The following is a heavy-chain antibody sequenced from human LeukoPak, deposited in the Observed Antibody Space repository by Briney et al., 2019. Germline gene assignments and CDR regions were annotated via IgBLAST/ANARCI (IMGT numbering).Heavy chain of an antibody. D-gene: IGHD3-16*01. CDR3: ARAPNYDYVWGNDF. Sequence: GRSLRLSCAASGFTFSSYAMHWVRQAPGKGLEWVAVISYDGSNKYYADSVKGRFTISRDNSKNTLYLQMNSLRAEDTAVYYCARAPNYDYVWGNDFWGQGTLVTVSS. V-gene: IGHV3-30*04. J-gene: IGHJ4*02. CDR1: GFTFSSYA. CDR2: ISYDGSNK.